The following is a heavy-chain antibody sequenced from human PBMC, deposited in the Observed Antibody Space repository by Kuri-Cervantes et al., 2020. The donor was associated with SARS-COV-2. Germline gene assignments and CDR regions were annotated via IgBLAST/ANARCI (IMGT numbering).Heavy chain of an antibody. CDR2: IHHSGST. Sequence: SQTLSLTCAVYGGSFSGYYWGWIRQPPGKGLEWIGSIHHSGSTYYNPSLKSRVTISVDTSKNQFSLKLSSVTAADTAVYYYARQSPDQYSGSSQWFDPWGQGTLVTVSS. CDR3: ARQSPDQYSGSSQWFDP. J-gene: IGHJ5*02. CDR1: GGSFSGYY. D-gene: IGHD1-26*01. V-gene: IGHV4-38-2*01.